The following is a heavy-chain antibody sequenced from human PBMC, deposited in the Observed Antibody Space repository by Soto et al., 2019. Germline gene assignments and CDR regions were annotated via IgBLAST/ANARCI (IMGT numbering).Heavy chain of an antibody. V-gene: IGHV3-30*18. D-gene: IGHD1-26*01. Sequence: QVQLVESGGGVVQPGRSLRLSCAASGFTFSSYGMHWVRQAPGKGLEWVAVISYDGSNKYYADSVKGRFTISRDNSKNTLYLQMNCLRAEDTAVYYYAKDQSGSYSVAFDIWGQGTMVTVSS. CDR1: GFTFSSYG. CDR3: AKDQSGSYSVAFDI. CDR2: ISYDGSNK. J-gene: IGHJ3*02.